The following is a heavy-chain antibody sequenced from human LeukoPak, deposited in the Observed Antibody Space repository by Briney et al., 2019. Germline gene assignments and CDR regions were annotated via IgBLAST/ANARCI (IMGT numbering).Heavy chain of an antibody. CDR1: GYIFTSYF. CDR3: ARDPTGYYDSSGYYYYYYYMDV. CDR2: INPNSGGT. J-gene: IGHJ6*03. D-gene: IGHD3-22*01. V-gene: IGHV1-2*02. Sequence: ASVKVSCKASGYIFTSYFMHWVRQAPGQGLEWMGWINPNSGGTNYAQKFQGRVTMTRDTSISTAYMELSRLRSDDTAVYYCARDPTGYYDSSGYYYYYYYMDVWGKGTTVTVSS.